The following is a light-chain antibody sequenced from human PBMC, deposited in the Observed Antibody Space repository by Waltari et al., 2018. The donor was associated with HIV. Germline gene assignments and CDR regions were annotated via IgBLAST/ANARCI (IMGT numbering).Light chain of an antibody. CDR1: SRDIGTYTN. J-gene: IGLJ1*01. Sequence: QPALTQPPSASGSPGQSVTFSCTGTSRDIGTYTNLSWYPQHPGRAPNLLIYEVNKRPSGVPDRFSGSKSANTASLTVSGLQVADEADYYCSSYAGNNNYVFGTGTRVTVL. V-gene: IGLV2-8*01. CDR3: SSYAGNNNYV. CDR2: EVN.